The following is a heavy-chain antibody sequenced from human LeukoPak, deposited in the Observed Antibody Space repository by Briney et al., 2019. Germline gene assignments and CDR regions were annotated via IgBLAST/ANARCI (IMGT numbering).Heavy chain of an antibody. CDR2: IYYSGST. CDR1: GGSISSSSYY. J-gene: IGHJ4*02. D-gene: IGHD6-19*01. CDR3: ARHVRTLEWLVRPPYYFDY. Sequence: PSETLSLTCTVSGGSISSSSYYWGWIRQPPGKGREWIGSIYYSGSTYYNPSLKSRVTISVDTSKNQFSLKLSSVTAADTAVYYCARHVRTLEWLVRPPYYFDYWGQGTLVTVSS. V-gene: IGHV4-39*01.